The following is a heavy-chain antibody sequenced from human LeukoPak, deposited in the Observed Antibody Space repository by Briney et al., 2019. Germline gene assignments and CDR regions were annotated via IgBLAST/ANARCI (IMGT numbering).Heavy chain of an antibody. V-gene: IGHV4-39*07. CDR1: GGSISSSIYY. CDR2: IYYNGST. J-gene: IGHJ4*02. D-gene: IGHD4-17*01. CDR3: ARGWTWYGAFYY. Sequence: AETLSLTCTVSGGSISSSIYYWGRIRQPPGKGLEWIGSIYYNGSTSYSPSLQGQVTISVDTSISPSSLKLSTVTAADTAVYYCARGWTWYGAFYYWGQGTLVTVSS.